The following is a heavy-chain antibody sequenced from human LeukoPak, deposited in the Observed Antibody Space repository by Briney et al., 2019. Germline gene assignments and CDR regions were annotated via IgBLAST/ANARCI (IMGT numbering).Heavy chain of an antibody. CDR2: IIPIFGTA. Sequence: SVKVSCTASGGTFSSYAISWVRQAPGQGLEWMGGIIPIFGTANYAQKFQGRVTITADESTSTAYMELSSLRSEDTAVYYCGYCGGDCYSGNDAFDIWGQGTMVTVSS. V-gene: IGHV1-69*13. CDR1: GGTFSSYA. D-gene: IGHD2-21*02. CDR3: GYCGGDCYSGNDAFDI. J-gene: IGHJ3*02.